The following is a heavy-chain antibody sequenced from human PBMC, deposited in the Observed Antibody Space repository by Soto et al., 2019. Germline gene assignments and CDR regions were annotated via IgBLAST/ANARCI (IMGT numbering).Heavy chain of an antibody. CDR1: AGSISCHD. Sequence: AETLSLACAVAAGSISCHDWHSIHPVPKKGLEWIGYIYYSGSTNYNPSLKSRVTISVDTSKNQFSLKLSSVTAADTAVYYCAAFSGGYSYGRRAFDIWGQGTMVTVSS. CDR3: AAFSGGYSYGRRAFDI. V-gene: IGHV4-59*11. J-gene: IGHJ3*02. CDR2: IYYSGST. D-gene: IGHD5-18*01.